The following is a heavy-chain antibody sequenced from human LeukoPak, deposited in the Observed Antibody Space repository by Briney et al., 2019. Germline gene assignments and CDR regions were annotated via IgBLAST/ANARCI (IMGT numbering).Heavy chain of an antibody. CDR2: IYYSGST. CDR3: ARASIAASEDY. V-gene: IGHV4-31*03. CDR1: GGYISRGGYY. Sequence: SQTLSLTCTVSGGYISRGGYYWTWIRQHPGKGLEWIGYIYYSGSTYYNPSLKSRVTMSVDTSKNQFSLKLSSVTAADTAVYYCARASIAASEDYWGQGTLVTVSS. J-gene: IGHJ4*02. D-gene: IGHD6-13*01.